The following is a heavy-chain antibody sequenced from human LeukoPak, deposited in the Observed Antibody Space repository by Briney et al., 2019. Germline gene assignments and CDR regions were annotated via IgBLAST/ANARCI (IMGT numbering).Heavy chain of an antibody. J-gene: IGHJ6*03. CDR3: ARGVFDAFGELSVYYYYYYMDV. CDR2: IYTRGRT. V-gene: IGHV4-4*07. D-gene: IGHD3-10*01. CDR1: GGSIRSYY. Sequence: SETLSLTCTVSGGSIRSYYGSWVRQPAGKGREWIGRIYTRGRTNYNTSLKSRVSMSVDTSKNQFSLKLSSVTAADTAVYYCARGVFDAFGELSVYYYYYYMDVWGKGTTVTVSS.